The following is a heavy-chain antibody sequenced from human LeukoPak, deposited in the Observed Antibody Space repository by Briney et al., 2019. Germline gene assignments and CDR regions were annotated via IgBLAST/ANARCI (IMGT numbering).Heavy chain of an antibody. D-gene: IGHD3-16*01. CDR2: INPNSGGT. Sequence: ASVKVSCKASGYTFTSYYMHWVRQAPERGLEWMGWINPNSGGTNYAQKFQGRVTMTRDTSISTAYMELSRLRPDDTAVYYCATPYGGAGAFDIWGQGTMVTVSS. CDR3: ATPYGGAGAFDI. J-gene: IGHJ3*02. V-gene: IGHV1-2*02. CDR1: GYTFTSYY.